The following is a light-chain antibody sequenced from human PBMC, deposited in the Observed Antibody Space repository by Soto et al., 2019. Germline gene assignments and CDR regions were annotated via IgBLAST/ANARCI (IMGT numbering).Light chain of an antibody. V-gene: IGKV3-15*01. J-gene: IGKJ1*01. Sequence: EVVMTQSPATLSVSXGERVTLSCRASQSINAHLAWYQQKPGQAPRLLIHGASTRATGIPARFSGSGFGTEFILNIRSLQSEDFAVYYYQQNNTWLCTFGQCTKVEIQ. CDR3: QQNNTWLCT. CDR1: QSINAH. CDR2: GAS.